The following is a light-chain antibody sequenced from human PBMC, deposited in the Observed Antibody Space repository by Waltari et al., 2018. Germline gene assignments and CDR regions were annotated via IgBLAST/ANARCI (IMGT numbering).Light chain of an antibody. J-gene: IGKJ4*01. CDR3: MEALQTPGT. CDR1: QSLLHRNGYNS. V-gene: IGKV2-28*01. Sequence: DIVMTQSPLSLPVTPGEPASISCRSSQSLLHRNGYNSLEWYQQKPGQSPQLLIYMGSNRASGVPDRFSGSGSGTDFTLKISRVEAEDVGVYYCMEALQTPGTFGGGTKVEIK. CDR2: MGS.